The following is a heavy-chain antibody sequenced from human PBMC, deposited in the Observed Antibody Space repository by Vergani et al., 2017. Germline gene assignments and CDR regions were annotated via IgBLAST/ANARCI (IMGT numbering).Heavy chain of an antibody. CDR3: ARDGHVGAVTVPPVYYYYGIDV. Sequence: QVQLVQSGAEVKKPGSSVKVSCKASGGTFSSYAISWVRQAPGQGLEWMGRINTNTGNPTYAQGFTGRFVFSLDTSVSTAYLQISSLKAEDTAVDYCARDGHVGAVTVPPVYYYYGIDVWGQGTTVTVSS. CDR1: GGTFSSYA. V-gene: IGHV7-4-1*02. CDR2: INTNTGNP. D-gene: IGHD2-21*02. J-gene: IGHJ6*02.